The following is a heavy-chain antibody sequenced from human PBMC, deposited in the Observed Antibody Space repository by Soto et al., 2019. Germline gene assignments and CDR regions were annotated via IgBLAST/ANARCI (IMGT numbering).Heavy chain of an antibody. CDR2: ISSSSSYI. CDR1: GVTFSSYS. CDR3: AGGSGGAARRHYYYGMDV. J-gene: IGHJ6*02. V-gene: IGHV3-21*01. D-gene: IGHD6-6*01. Sequence: EVQLVGSGGGLVKPGGSLRLSCSASGVTFSSYSMNWVRQAPGQGLEWVSCISSSSSYIYYADSVKGRFTISRDNAKNSRYLQMNSLRAEDTAVYDCAGGSGGAARRHYYYGMDVWGQGTTVTVSS.